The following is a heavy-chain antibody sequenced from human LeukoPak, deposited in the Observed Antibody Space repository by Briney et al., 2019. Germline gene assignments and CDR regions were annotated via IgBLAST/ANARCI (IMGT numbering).Heavy chain of an antibody. CDR2: ISGSSSTI. J-gene: IGHJ4*02. CDR1: GFTFSDYA. Sequence: GGSLRLSCAAYGFTFSDYAMSWVRQAPGKGLEWVSSISGSSSTIYYADSVKGRFTISRDNAKNSLYLQMNSLRAEDTAVYYCTRDVGYCTSNRCFFDYWGQGTLVTVSS. D-gene: IGHD2-2*01. CDR3: TRDVGYCTSNRCFFDY. V-gene: IGHV3-48*04.